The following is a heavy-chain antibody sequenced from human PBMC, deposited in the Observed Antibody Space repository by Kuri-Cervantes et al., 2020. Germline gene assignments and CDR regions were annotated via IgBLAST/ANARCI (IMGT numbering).Heavy chain of an antibody. CDR2: ISSSTNYI. CDR3: ARGYSSGWYGY. V-gene: IGHV3-21*01. CDR1: GSTFSTYS. Sequence: ETLSLTCAASGSTFSTYSMNWVRQAPGKGLEWVSSISSSTNYIYYADSVKGRFTVSRDNAKNSLYLQMNSLRAADTAVYYCARGYSSGWYGYWGQGTLVTVSS. D-gene: IGHD6-19*01. J-gene: IGHJ4*02.